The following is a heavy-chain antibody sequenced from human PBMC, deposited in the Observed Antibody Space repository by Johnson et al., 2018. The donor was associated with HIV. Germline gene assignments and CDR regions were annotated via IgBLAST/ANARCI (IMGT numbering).Heavy chain of an antibody. V-gene: IGHV3-30-3*01. D-gene: IGHD1-26*01. Sequence: QVQLVESGGGVVQPGRSLRLSCAASGFTFSSYAMHWVRQAPGKGLEWVAVISYDGSNKYYADSVKGRFTISRDNSKDTLYLRMNSLRAEDTAVYYCTKGKIGGGSYSAPDAFDIWGQGTMVTVS. CDR3: TKGKIGGGSYSAPDAFDI. CDR2: ISYDGSNK. CDR1: GFTFSSYA. J-gene: IGHJ3*02.